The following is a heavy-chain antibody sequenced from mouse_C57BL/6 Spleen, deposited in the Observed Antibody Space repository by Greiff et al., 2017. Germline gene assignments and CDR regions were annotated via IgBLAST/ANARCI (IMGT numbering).Heavy chain of an antibody. J-gene: IGHJ4*01. D-gene: IGHD2-3*01. CDR3: ASYDGDYAMDY. CDR2: ISSGSSTI. CDR1: GFTFSDYG. Sequence: EVQRVESGGGLVKPGGSLKLSCAASGFTFSDYGMHWVRQAPEKGLEWVAYISSGSSTIYYADTVKGRFTISRDNAKNTLFLQMTSLRSEDTAMYYCASYDGDYAMDYWGQGTSGTVSS. V-gene: IGHV5-17*01.